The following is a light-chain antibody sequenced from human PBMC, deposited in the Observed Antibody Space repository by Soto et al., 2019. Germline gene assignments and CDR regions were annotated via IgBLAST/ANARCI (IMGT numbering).Light chain of an antibody. V-gene: IGLV1-44*01. CDR3: AAWDDSLNGPV. CDR2: SDN. Sequence: QSVLTQPPSASGTPGQRVTIFCSGSGSNIGSNTVTWYQQLPGTAPKLLIHSDNERPSGVPDRFSGAKSGTSASLVISGLQSDDEADFYCAAWDDSLNGPVFGGGTKLTVL. J-gene: IGLJ2*01. CDR1: GSNIGSNT.